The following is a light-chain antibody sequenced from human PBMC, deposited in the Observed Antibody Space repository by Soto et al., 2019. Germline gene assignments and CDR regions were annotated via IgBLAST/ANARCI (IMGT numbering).Light chain of an antibody. CDR2: EVT. Sequence: QSVLTQPPSVSGSPGQSVTISCTGTSSDVGSYNRVSWYQQPPGTAPKLMIYEVTNRPSGVPDRFSGSKSGNTAFLTISGLQAEDEAAYYCSSYTGSSAHVVFGGGTKLTVL. CDR1: SSDVGSYNR. CDR3: SSYTGSSAHVV. V-gene: IGLV2-18*02. J-gene: IGLJ2*01.